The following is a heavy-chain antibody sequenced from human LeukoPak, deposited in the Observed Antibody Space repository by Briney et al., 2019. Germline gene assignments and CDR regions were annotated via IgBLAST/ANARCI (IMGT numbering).Heavy chain of an antibody. D-gene: IGHD3-9*01. CDR1: GFTFSIYA. V-gene: IGHV3-23*01. J-gene: IGHJ3*01. CDR2: IGGGGSDT. Sequence: GGSLRLSCAASGFTFSIYAMSWVRQAPGKWLEWVAAIGGGGSDTKYTDSVQGRFTLSRDISRHTLVLQMDSLRAEDTAVYFCTKDVFHWAFDVWGPGTLVTVSS. CDR3: TKDVFHWAFDV.